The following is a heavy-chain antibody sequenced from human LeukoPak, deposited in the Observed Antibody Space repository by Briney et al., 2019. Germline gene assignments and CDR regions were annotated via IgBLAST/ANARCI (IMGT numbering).Heavy chain of an antibody. CDR2: IYYSGST. V-gene: IGHV4-59*01. CDR1: GGSISTYY. J-gene: IGHJ3*02. D-gene: IGHD6-13*01. Sequence: SETLSLTCTVSGGSISTYYWSWIRQPPGKGLEWIGYIYYSGSTNYNPSLKSRVTISVDTSKNQFSLKLSSVTAADTAVYYCARVFIAAAGNGIFLIHAFDIWGQGTMVTVSS. CDR3: ARVFIAAAGNGIFLIHAFDI.